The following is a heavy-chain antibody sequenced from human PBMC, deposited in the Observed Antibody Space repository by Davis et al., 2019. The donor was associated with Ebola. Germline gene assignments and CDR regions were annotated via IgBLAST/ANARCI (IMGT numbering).Heavy chain of an antibody. CDR3: ARVETYYYDSSGYYGRHDAFDI. V-gene: IGHV4-30-2*01. CDR1: GGSISSGGYS. CDR2: IYHSGST. Sequence: SETLSLTCAVSGGSISSGGYSWSWIRQPPGKGLEWIGYIYHSGSTYSNPSLKSRVTISVDRSKNQLSLKLSSVTAAYTAVYYCARVETYYYDSSGYYGRHDAFDIWGQGTMVTVSS. D-gene: IGHD3-22*01. J-gene: IGHJ3*02.